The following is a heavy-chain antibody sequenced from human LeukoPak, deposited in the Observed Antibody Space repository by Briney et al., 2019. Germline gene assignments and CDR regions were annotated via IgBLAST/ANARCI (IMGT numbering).Heavy chain of an antibody. CDR1: GYTFTSYD. V-gene: IGHV1-8*03. Sequence: GASVKVSCKASGYTFTSYDINWVRQATGQGLEWMGWMNPNSGNTGYAQKFQGRVTITRNTSISTAYMELSSLRSDDTAVYYCARDRRGAVAGSPYYMDVWGKGTTVTVSS. D-gene: IGHD6-19*01. CDR2: MNPNSGNT. J-gene: IGHJ6*03. CDR3: ARDRRGAVAGSPYYMDV.